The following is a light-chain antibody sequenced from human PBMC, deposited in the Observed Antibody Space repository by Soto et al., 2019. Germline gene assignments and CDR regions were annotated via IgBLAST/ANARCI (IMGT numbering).Light chain of an antibody. J-gene: IGKJ4*01. Sequence: DIQTTQSPSSLSVSVGDRVTITCQASQDISNYLNWYQQKPGKAPKLLIYDASNLETGVPSRFSGSGSGTDFTFTISSLQPEGIATYYCQQYDNLPLTFGGGTKV. CDR2: DAS. V-gene: IGKV1-33*01. CDR1: QDISNY. CDR3: QQYDNLPLT.